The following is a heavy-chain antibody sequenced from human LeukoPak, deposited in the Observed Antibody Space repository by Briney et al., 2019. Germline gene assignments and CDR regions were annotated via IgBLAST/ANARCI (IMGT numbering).Heavy chain of an antibody. Sequence: GGSLRLSCAASGFSFSDYVIHWVRQAPGKGLEWVSAISGSGGSTYYADSVKGRFTISRDNSKNTLYLQMNSLRAEDTAVYYCAKYDSSLGYFDYWGQGTLVTVSS. CDR2: ISGSGGST. V-gene: IGHV3-23*01. D-gene: IGHD3-22*01. J-gene: IGHJ4*02. CDR1: GFSFSDYV. CDR3: AKYDSSLGYFDY.